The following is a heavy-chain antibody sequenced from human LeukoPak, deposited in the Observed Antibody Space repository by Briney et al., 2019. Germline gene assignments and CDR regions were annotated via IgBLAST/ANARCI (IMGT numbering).Heavy chain of an antibody. Sequence: GASVKVSCKVSGYTLTELSMHWVRQAPGKGLEWMGGFDPEDGETIYAQKFQGRVTMTEDTSTDTAYMELSSLRSEDTAVYYCATPLAYYYGPGGGLDYWGQGTLVTVSS. CDR2: FDPEDGET. D-gene: IGHD3-10*01. J-gene: IGHJ4*02. CDR1: GYTLTELS. V-gene: IGHV1-24*01. CDR3: ATPLAYYYGPGGGLDY.